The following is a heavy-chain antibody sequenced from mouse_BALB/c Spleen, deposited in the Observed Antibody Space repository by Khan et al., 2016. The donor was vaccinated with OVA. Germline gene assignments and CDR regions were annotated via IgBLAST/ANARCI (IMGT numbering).Heavy chain of an antibody. CDR1: GYTFTNQG. V-gene: IGHV9-1*02. J-gene: IGHJ1*01. Sequence: QVQLQQSGPELKKPGETVKISCKASGYTFTNQGMNWVKQAPGKGLKWMGWINTYTGEPTYADDFKGRFAFSLETSASTAYLQINNLKNEDMSAYFCEGGDWNFDDWGAGATVTVSS. CDR2: INTYTGEP. CDR3: EGGDWNFDD.